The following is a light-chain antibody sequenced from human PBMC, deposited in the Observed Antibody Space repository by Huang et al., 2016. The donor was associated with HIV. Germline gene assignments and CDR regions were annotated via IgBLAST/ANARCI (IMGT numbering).Light chain of an antibody. CDR3: QQRTNWPPGFT. CDR2: AAS. Sequence: EIVLTQSPATLSLSPGESATLSCRASQSVGGYLAWYQQKPGQAPRLLIDAASNRATGIPARFSGSGSGTDFTLTISSLEPEDFAVYYCQQRTNWPPGFTFGPGTKVDIK. V-gene: IGKV3-11*01. CDR1: QSVGGY. J-gene: IGKJ3*01.